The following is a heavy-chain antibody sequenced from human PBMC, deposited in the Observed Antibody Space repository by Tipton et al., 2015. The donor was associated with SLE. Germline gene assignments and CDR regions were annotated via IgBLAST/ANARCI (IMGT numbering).Heavy chain of an antibody. Sequence: GLVKPSETLSLTCTVSGGSIRSYYWSWIRQPPGKGLEWIGYISYGGGSNFNPSLKTRITISVDRSMVHFSLRLASVTAADTAVYYCARAIGVNYFNFWCQGILVNVSP. J-gene: IGHJ4*02. CDR1: GGSIRSYY. D-gene: IGHD3-3*01. CDR2: ISYGGGS. V-gene: IGHV4-59*12. CDR3: ARAIGVNYFNF.